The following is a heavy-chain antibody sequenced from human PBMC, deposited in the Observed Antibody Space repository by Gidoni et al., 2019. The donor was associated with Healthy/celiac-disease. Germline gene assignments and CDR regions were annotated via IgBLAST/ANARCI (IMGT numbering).Heavy chain of an antibody. D-gene: IGHD6-13*01. CDR2: ISWNSGSI. J-gene: IGHJ4*02. Sequence: EVQLVESGGGLVQPGRSLSLSCAASGFTFDDSAMHWVRQAPGKGREWVSGISWNSGSIGYADSVKGRFTISRDNAKNSLYLQMNSLRAEDTALYYCAKDWRGVSHYYFDYWGQGTLVTVSS. V-gene: IGHV3-9*01. CDR1: GFTFDDSA. CDR3: AKDWRGVSHYYFDY.